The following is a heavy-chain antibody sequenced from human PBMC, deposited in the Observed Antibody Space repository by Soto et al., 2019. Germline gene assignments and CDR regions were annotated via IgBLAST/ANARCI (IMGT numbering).Heavy chain of an antibody. V-gene: IGHV3-48*01. CDR2: LSRSSSTI. J-gene: IGHJ4*02. CDR1: GFSPRSRS. CDR3: ARGELDRSIGY. Sequence: GVTLRLSCAASGFSPRSRSMNWVREAPGKGLERVSYLSRSSSTIYYTDSVKGRFTISRGNAKNSLYLQINSLRGEDTAVYYCARGELDRSIGYWGQGTRVAVSS. D-gene: IGHD1-1*01.